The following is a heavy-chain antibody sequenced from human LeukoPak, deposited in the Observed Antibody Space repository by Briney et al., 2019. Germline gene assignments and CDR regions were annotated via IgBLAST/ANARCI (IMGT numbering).Heavy chain of an antibody. D-gene: IGHD5-24*01. Sequence: SGPALVQPPPPLTLTCTFSGFSLSTSGMRVSWIRQPPGKALEWLARIDWDDDKFYSTSLKTRLTISKDTSKNQVVLTMTNMDPVDTATYYCASDRMALDYWGQGTLVTVSS. CDR3: ASDRMALDY. CDR1: GFSLSTSGMR. CDR2: IDWDDDK. V-gene: IGHV2-70*04. J-gene: IGHJ4*02.